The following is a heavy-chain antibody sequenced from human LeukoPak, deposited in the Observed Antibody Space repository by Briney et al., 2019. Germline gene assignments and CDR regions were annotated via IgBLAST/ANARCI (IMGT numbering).Heavy chain of an antibody. V-gene: IGHV4-34*01. CDR3: ARSGYSSGWYKVENWFDP. CDR1: GGSFSGYY. D-gene: IGHD6-19*01. J-gene: IGHJ5*02. CDR2: INHSGST. Sequence: SETLSLTCAVYGGSFSGYYWGWIRQPPGKGLEWIGEINHSGSTNYNPSLKSRVTISVDTSKNQFSLKLSSVTAADTAVYYCARSGYSSGWYKVENWFDPWGQGTLVTVSS.